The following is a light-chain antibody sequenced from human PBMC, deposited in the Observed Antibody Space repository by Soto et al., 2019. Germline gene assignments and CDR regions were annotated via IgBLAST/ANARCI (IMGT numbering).Light chain of an antibody. CDR2: GAS. Sequence: EIVLTQSPGTLYLSPGERATLSCRASQSVSSSYLAWYQQKPGQAPRLLIYGASSRATGIPDRFSGSGSGTDFTLTISRLEPEDFAVYYCQQYGSSLFFWTFGQGTKVDIK. J-gene: IGKJ1*01. CDR3: QQYGSSLFFWT. V-gene: IGKV3-20*01. CDR1: QSVSSSY.